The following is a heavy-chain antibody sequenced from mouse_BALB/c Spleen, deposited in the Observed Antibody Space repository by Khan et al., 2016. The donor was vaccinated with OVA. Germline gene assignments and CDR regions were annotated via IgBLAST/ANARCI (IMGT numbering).Heavy chain of an antibody. V-gene: IGHV1S81*02. CDR1: GFTFTSYY. CDR2: FNPSNGDT. D-gene: IGHD2-1*01. J-gene: IGHJ3*01. CDR3: TRSGYGSFAD. Sequence: QVQLQQSGAELVKPGASVKLSCKASGFTFTSYYMYWVKQRPGQGLEWIGEFNPSNGDTNFNEKFKSKATLTVDRSSSTAYMQLSSLTSEDSAVYYCTRSGYGSFADWGQGTLVTVSA.